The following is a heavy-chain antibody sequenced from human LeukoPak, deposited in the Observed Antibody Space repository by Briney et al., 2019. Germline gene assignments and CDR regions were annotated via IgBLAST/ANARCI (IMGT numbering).Heavy chain of an antibody. J-gene: IGHJ4*02. V-gene: IGHV1-46*01. CDR1: GYTFTSYG. Sequence: ASVKVSCKASGYTFTSYGISWVRQAPGQGLEWMGIINPSGGSTSYAQKFQGRVTMTRDMSTSTVYMELSSLRSEDTAVYYCARDVGPHSSGYLDYWGQGTLVTVSS. CDR2: INPSGGST. D-gene: IGHD3-22*01. CDR3: ARDVGPHSSGYLDY.